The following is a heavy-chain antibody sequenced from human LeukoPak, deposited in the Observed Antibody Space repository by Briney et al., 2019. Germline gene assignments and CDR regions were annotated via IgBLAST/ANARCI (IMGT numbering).Heavy chain of an antibody. D-gene: IGHD3-16*01. CDR2: ISGGGVTT. J-gene: IGHJ6*02. CDR3: ARNQQLGGHSYYYYGMDV. Sequence: GGSLRLSCVGSGFTSIAYALTWARQAPGKGLEWVSGISGGGVTTYYADSVKGRFTISRDNSKNTIYLQMNSLRADDTAIYYCARNQQLGGHSYYYYGMDVWGQGTTVTVSS. V-gene: IGHV3-23*01. CDR1: GFTSIAYA.